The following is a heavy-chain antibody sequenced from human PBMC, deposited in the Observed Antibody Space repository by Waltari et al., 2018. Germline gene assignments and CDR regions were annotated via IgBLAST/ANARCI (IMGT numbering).Heavy chain of an antibody. CDR2: VNPNSGGT. V-gene: IGHV1-2*04. Sequence: QVQLVQSEAEVRKPGASVKVSCQASGYTFIDYYVHWVRQAPGQGLEWMGWVNPNSGGTVYLRKFEGLGTFSTDTSVNTAYMEITRLKSDDTAIYFCARARAWGPKAFDVWGQGTRLTVSS. J-gene: IGHJ3*01. CDR3: ARARAWGPKAFDV. D-gene: IGHD7-27*01. CDR1: GYTFIDYY.